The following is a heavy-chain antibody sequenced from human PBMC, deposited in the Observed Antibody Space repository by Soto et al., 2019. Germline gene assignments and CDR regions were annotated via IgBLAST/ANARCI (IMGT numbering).Heavy chain of an antibody. D-gene: IGHD3-22*01. CDR2: ISGSGGST. V-gene: IGHV3-23*01. Sequence: GGSLRLSCSASGFTFSSYAMRWVRQAPGKGLEWVSAISGSGGSTYYADSVKGRFTISRDNSKNTLYLQMNSLRAEYTAVYYCAKPLGYDSSGSFDYWGQGTLFTVSS. CDR3: AKPLGYDSSGSFDY. J-gene: IGHJ4*02. CDR1: GFTFSSYA.